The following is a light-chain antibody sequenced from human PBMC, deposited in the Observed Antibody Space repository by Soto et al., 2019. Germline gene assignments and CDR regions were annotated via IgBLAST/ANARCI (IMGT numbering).Light chain of an antibody. Sequence: DIQMTQSPSSLSASVGDRVTITCRASQSISSYLIGCQQKPPKAPPALIYYAASLQSGVTSRFSGSGSGTDFTLTIISLQAQDFAADYCQQSYTTPPWTFGQGTKVEIK. CDR1: QSISSY. CDR3: QQSYTTPPWT. V-gene: IGKV1-39*01. CDR2: YAA. J-gene: IGKJ1*01.